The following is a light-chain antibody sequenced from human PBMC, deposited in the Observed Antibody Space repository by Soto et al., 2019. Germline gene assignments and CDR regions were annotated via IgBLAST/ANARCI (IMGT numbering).Light chain of an antibody. V-gene: IGLV2-14*01. J-gene: IGLJ3*02. CDR3: SSYTSSSTLV. CDR2: DVS. Sequence: QSALTQPASVSESPGQSITISCTGNSSDVGFYNYVSWYQQHPGKAPKLMIYDVSNRPSGVSNRFSGSKSGNTASLTISGLQAEDEADYYCSSYTSSSTLVFGGGTKLTVL. CDR1: SSDVGFYNY.